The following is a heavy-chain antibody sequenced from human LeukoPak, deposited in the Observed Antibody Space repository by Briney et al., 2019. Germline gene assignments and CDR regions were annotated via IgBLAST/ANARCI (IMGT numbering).Heavy chain of an antibody. CDR2: ISGSGGTT. Sequence: GGSLSLSCAVSGFTFGIYAMTWVRQAPGRGLEWVSTISGSGGTTHFADYVKGRFTISRDNSGSTLYLQMNSLRAEDTAVYWCARGHSSGWYCFDSWGQGTLVTVSS. V-gene: IGHV3-23*01. J-gene: IGHJ4*02. CDR1: GFTFGIYA. D-gene: IGHD6-19*01. CDR3: ARGHSSGWYCFDS.